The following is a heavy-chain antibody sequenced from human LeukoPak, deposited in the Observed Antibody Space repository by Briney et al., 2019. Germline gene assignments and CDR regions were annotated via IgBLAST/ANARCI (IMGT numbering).Heavy chain of an antibody. V-gene: IGHV1-46*01. CDR3: ARGGSVATPLAFDY. CDR1: GYTFTSYG. D-gene: IGHD4-23*01. Sequence: ASVKVSCKASGYTFTSYGISWVRQAPGQGLEWMGIINPSGGSTSYAQKFQGRVTMTRDRSTSTVYMELSSLRSEDTAVFYCARGGSVATPLAFDYWGQGTLVTVSS. CDR2: INPSGGST. J-gene: IGHJ4*02.